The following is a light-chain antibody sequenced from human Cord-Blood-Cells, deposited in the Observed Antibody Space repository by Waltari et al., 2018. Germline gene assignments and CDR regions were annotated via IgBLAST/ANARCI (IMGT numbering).Light chain of an antibody. CDR2: ASS. Sequence: DIQMTQSPSSLSASVGDRVTITCRASQSISIYLNWYQQKPGKAPKLLIYASSSLQSGVPSRFSGSGSGTDFTLTISSLQPDDFATYYCQQSYSTPLTVGGGTKVEIK. CDR1: QSISIY. CDR3: QQSYSTPLT. J-gene: IGKJ4*01. V-gene: IGKV1-39*01.